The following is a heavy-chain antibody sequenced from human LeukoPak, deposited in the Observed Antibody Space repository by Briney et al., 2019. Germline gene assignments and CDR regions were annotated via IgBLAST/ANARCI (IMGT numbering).Heavy chain of an antibody. D-gene: IGHD1-1*01. Sequence: SETQSLTCAVYGGSFSRYYWSWIRQSPGKGLEWIAEIDHRGDTNYNPSVKSRVTISVDTSKNQFSLKVRSLSAADTAVYYCARGPTISETGYFDFWGQGTPVTVSS. CDR2: IDHRGDT. CDR3: ARGPTISETGYFDF. CDR1: GGSFSRYY. V-gene: IGHV4-34*01. J-gene: IGHJ4*03.